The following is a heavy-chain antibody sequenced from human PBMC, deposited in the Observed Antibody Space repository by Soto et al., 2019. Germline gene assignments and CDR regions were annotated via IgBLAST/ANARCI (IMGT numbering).Heavy chain of an antibody. CDR1: GGFVSSGSYY. CDR2: MSHSGGT. D-gene: IGHD1-1*01. Sequence: SETLSLTCAVYGGFVSSGSYYWSWIRQPPGKGLEWIGEMSHSGGTHFKPSLKSRVTISVDTSKNQFSLNIYSVTAADTAFYYCARVERGTVTTVVDAFDIWGPGTMVTVSS. J-gene: IGHJ3*02. CDR3: ARVERGTVTTVVDAFDI. V-gene: IGHV4-61*01.